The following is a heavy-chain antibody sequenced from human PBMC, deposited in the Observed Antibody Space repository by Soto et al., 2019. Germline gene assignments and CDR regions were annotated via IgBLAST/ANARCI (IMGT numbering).Heavy chain of an antibody. D-gene: IGHD6-6*01. J-gene: IGHJ4*02. CDR1: GGSFSGYY. V-gene: IGHV4-34*01. Sequence: SETLSLTCAVYGGSFSGYYWSWIRQPPGKGLEWIGEINHSGSTNYNPSLKSRVTISVDTSKNQFSLKLSSVTAADTAVYYCARGRGSSSSSLALVYWGQGTLVTVSS. CDR3: ARGRGSSSSSLALVY. CDR2: INHSGST.